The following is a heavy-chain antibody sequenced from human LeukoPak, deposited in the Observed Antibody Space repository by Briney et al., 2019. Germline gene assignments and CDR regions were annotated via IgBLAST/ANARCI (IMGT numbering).Heavy chain of an antibody. CDR3: ARIVTHDDHGDH. J-gene: IGHJ4*02. V-gene: IGHV1-69*13. CDR1: GYTFSSYA. CDR2: IIPKFDMA. D-gene: IGHD1-26*01. Sequence: SVKVSCTASGYTFSSYAIDWVRQAPGQGLEWMGGIIPKFDMASYAEEFQDRITITADESTSTAYMELSSLRSDDTAVYYCARIVTHDDHGDHWGQGTLVTVSS.